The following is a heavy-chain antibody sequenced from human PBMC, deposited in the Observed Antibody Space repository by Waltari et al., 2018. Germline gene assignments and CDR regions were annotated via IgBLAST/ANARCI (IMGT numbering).Heavy chain of an antibody. J-gene: IGHJ4*02. V-gene: IGHV1-2*02. D-gene: IGHD1-26*01. CDR1: GYAFPSHY. Sequence: QVQLVQSGAEVKKPGASVKVSCKTSGYAFPSHYMHWVRQAPGQGLEWMGWIHPNSGGTNYAQKYQGRITMTRDTSISTVYMELSRLISNDTAVYYCARSYQSGSYSDYWGQGTPVTVSS. CDR2: IHPNSGGT. CDR3: ARSYQSGSYSDY.